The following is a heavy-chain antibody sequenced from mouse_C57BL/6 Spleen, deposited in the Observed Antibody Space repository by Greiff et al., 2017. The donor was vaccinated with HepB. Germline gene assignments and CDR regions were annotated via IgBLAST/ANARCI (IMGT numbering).Heavy chain of an antibody. J-gene: IGHJ1*03. D-gene: IGHD2-5*01. CDR3: AISDYYSNYDWYFDV. CDR2: IHPSDSDT. CDR1: GYTFTSYW. Sequence: QVQLKQPGAELVKPGASVKVSCKASGYTFTSYWMHWVKQRPGQGLEWIGRIHPSDSDTNYNQKFKGKATLTVDKSSSTAYMQLSSLTSEDSAVYYCAISDYYSNYDWYFDVWGTGTTVTVSS. V-gene: IGHV1-74*01.